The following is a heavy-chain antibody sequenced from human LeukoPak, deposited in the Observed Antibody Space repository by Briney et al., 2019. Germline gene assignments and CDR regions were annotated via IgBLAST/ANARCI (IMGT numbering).Heavy chain of an antibody. D-gene: IGHD4-23*01. J-gene: IGHJ6*03. CDR1: GYTFTSYD. V-gene: IGHV1-8*01. Sequence: GASVKVSCKASGYTFTSYDINWVRQATGQGLEWMGWMNPNSGNTGYAQKFQGRVTMTRNTSISTAYMELSSLRSEDTAVYYCARGPTTVVTRSYYYYYYMDVWGKGTTVTVSS. CDR3: ARGPTTVVTRSYYYYYYMDV. CDR2: MNPNSGNT.